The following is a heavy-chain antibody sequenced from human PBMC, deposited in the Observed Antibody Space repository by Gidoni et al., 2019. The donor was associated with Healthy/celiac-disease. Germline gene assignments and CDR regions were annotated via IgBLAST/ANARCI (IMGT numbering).Heavy chain of an antibody. CDR3: AHIPTAYGSVELRADYFDY. V-gene: IGHV2-5*01. Sequence: QNTLKESGPTLVKPTQTLKLTCTFSGFSLSTSGVGVGWIRQPRGKALEWLALIYWYDDKRYSPSLNSSLTITTDTSNTQVVLTMTNMDPVDTATYYCAHIPTAYGSVELRADYFDYWGQGTLVTVSS. CDR2: IYWYDDK. J-gene: IGHJ4*02. D-gene: IGHD3-10*01. CDR1: GFSLSTSGVG.